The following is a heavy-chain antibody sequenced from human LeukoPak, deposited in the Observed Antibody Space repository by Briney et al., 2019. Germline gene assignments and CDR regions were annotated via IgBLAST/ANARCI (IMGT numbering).Heavy chain of an antibody. Sequence: SETLSLTCTVSGGSISSSSYYWGWIRQPPGKGLVWIGSIYYSGSTYYNPSLKSRVTISVDTSKNQFSLKLSSVTAADTAVYYCARGWQWLDSDAFDIWGQGTMVTVSS. D-gene: IGHD6-19*01. CDR3: ARGWQWLDSDAFDI. CDR2: IYYSGST. J-gene: IGHJ3*02. V-gene: IGHV4-39*01. CDR1: GGSISSSSYY.